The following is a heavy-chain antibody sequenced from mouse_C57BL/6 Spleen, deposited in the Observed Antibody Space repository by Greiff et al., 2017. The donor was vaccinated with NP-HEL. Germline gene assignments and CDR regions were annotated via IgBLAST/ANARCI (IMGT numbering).Heavy chain of an antibody. D-gene: IGHD4-1*01. V-gene: IGHV1-50*01. CDR3: ARLRTGRDY. Sequence: QVQLQQPGAELVKPGASVKLSCKASGYTFTSYWMQWVKQRPGQGLEWIGEIDPSDSYTNYNQKFKGKATLTVDTSSSTAYMQLSSLTSEDSAVYYCARLRTGRDYWGQGTTLTVSS. CDR2: IDPSDSYT. CDR1: GYTFTSYW. J-gene: IGHJ2*01.